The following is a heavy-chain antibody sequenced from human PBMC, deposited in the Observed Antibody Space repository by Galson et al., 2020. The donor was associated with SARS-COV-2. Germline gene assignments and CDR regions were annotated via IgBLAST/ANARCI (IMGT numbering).Heavy chain of an antibody. J-gene: IGHJ4*02. Sequence: GALRLSCTASGFTFGDYAMSWFRQAPGKGLEWVGFIRSKAYGGTTEYAASVKGRFTISRDDSKSIAYLQMNSLKTEDTAVYYCTRVVIDYYDSSGQFDYWGQGALVTVSS. V-gene: IGHV3-49*03. CDR3: TRVVIDYYDSSGQFDY. D-gene: IGHD3-22*01. CDR2: IRSKAYGGTT. CDR1: GFTFGDYA.